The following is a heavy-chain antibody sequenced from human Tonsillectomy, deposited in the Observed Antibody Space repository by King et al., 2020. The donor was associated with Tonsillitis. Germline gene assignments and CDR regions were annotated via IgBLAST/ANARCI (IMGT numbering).Heavy chain of an antibody. J-gene: IGHJ4*02. CDR1: GASISSGSHF. CDR2: IYTSGST. CDR3: ARGHYSSWVDY. Sequence: VQLQESGPGLVKPSQTLSLTCTVSGASISSGSHFWSWIRQPAGKGLEWIGRIYTSGSTNYNPSLKSRVTMSVDPSNNQFSLKLTSVTAADTAVYYCARGHYSSWVDYWGQGTLVTVSS. D-gene: IGHD4-11*01. V-gene: IGHV4-61*02.